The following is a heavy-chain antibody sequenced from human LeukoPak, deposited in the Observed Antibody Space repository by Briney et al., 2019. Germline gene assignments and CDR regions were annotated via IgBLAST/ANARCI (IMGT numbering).Heavy chain of an antibody. V-gene: IGHV3-7*01. Sequence: GGSLRLSCAASGFTFSSYWMSWFRQAPAKGLEWVANIKQDGSEKYYVDSVKGRLTISRDNAKNSLYLQMNSLRAEDTAVYYCARMGYCYYYMDVWGKGTTVTVSS. J-gene: IGHJ6*03. CDR2: IKQDGSEK. CDR3: ARMGYCYYYMDV. CDR1: GFTFSSYW.